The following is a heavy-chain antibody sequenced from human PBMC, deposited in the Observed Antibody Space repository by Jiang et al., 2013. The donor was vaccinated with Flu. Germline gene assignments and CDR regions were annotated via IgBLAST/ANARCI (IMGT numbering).Heavy chain of an antibody. CDR3: AAITMVRGGFTAFDI. J-gene: IGHJ3*02. CDR1: GGTFSSYA. CDR2: IIPILGIA. V-gene: IGHV1-69*04. Sequence: SGAEVKKPGSSVKVSCKASGGTFSSYAISWGRQAPGQGLEWMGRIIPILGIANYAQKFQGRVTITADKSTSTAYMELSSLRSEDTAVYYCAAITMVRGGFTAFDIWGQGTMVTVSS. D-gene: IGHD3-10*01.